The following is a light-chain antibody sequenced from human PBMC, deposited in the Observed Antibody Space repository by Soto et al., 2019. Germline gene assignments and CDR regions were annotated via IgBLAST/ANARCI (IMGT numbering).Light chain of an antibody. J-gene: IGKJ2*01. Sequence: DIVMTQSPFSLPVTPGEPASISCKSSQSLLQSDGHKYLDLYLQKPGRSPQLVIYLSSSRASGVPARFRGSESLTDFKQNISRVAAADVGIYSCMQALQPPYTCRLGTKLEIK. V-gene: IGKV2-28*01. CDR2: LSS. CDR3: MQALQPPYT. CDR1: QSLLQSDGHKY.